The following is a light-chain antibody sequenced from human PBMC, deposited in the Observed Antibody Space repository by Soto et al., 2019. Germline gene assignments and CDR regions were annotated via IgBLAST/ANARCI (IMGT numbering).Light chain of an antibody. J-gene: IGKJ5*01. CDR2: GAS. CDR3: QQYGSSPIT. Sequence: EIVMTQSPGTLSLSPGERATLSCRASQSVRSNYVAWYQQKPGQAPRLLISGASSRATGIPDRFSGSGSGTDFTLTISRLEPEDFALYYCQQYGSSPITFGQGTRLEIK. V-gene: IGKV3-20*01. CDR1: QSVRSNY.